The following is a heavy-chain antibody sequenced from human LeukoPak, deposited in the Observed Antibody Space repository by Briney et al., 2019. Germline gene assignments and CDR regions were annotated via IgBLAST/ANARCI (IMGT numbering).Heavy chain of an antibody. CDR2: IYYSGSA. V-gene: IGHV4-34*01. CDR3: ARVMNGEYYYYYYMDV. D-gene: IGHD4-17*01. Sequence: SETLSLTCAVYGGSFSGYYWSWIRQPPGKGLEWIGTIYYSGSAYYNPALRSRVTISVDPSKNQFSLKLSSVTAADTAVYYCARVMNGEYYYYYYMDVWGKGTTVTISS. CDR1: GGSFSGYY. J-gene: IGHJ6*03.